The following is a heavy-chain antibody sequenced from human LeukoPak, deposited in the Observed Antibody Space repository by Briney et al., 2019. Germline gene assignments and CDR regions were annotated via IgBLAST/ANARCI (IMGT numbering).Heavy chain of an antibody. V-gene: IGHV3-48*04. Sequence: GGSLRLSCAASGFSFSSYNFNWVRQAPGRGLEWVSYISVSSETIYYADSVKGRFTISRDNARNSLYLQMTSLRAEETAVYYCAGGDALWQLPRYWGQGTLVTVSS. CDR2: ISVSSETI. D-gene: IGHD2-15*01. CDR1: GFSFSSYN. J-gene: IGHJ4*02. CDR3: AGGDALWQLPRY.